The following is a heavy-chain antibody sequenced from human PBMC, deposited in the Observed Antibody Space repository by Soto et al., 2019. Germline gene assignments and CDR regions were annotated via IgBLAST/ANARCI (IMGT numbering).Heavy chain of an antibody. CDR2: ISDSGST. Sequence: QVQLQESGPGLVKPSETLSLTCSVSGGSISSYYWSWIRQPPGKGLEWNGYISDSGSTRYNPSLKSRVSISVDTSENQFSLKLNSVTAADTAVYYCARGRNGSGWYDFDYWGQGTLVTVSS. J-gene: IGHJ4*02. CDR1: GGSISSYY. V-gene: IGHV4-59*01. CDR3: ARGRNGSGWYDFDY. D-gene: IGHD6-19*01.